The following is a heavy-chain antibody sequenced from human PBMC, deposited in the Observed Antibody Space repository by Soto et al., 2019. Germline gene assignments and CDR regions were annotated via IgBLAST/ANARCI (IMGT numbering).Heavy chain of an antibody. CDR2: ISSSGSTI. CDR1: GFTFISYE. CDR3: ARQQVYYYYGMDV. Sequence: GGPQRHSYAASGFTFISYEMNWVRQVPGKGLEWVSYISSSGSTIYYADSVKGRFTISRDNAKNSLYLQMNSLRAEDTAVYYCARQQVYYYYGMDVWGQGTTVTVSS. J-gene: IGHJ6*02. V-gene: IGHV3-48*03.